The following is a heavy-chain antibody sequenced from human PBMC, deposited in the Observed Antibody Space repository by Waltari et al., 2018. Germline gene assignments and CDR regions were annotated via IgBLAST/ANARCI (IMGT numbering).Heavy chain of an antibody. J-gene: IGHJ5*02. V-gene: IGHV3-21*01. CDR3: ARDSEAAAGNNWFDP. Sequence: EVQLVESGGGLVKPGGSLRLSCAASGFTFSSYSMNWVRQAPGKGLEWVSSISSSSSYIYYADSVKGRFTISRDNAKNSLYLQMNSLRAEDTAVYYCARDSEAAAGNNWFDPWGQGTLVTVSS. CDR1: GFTFSSYS. D-gene: IGHD6-13*01. CDR2: ISSSSSYI.